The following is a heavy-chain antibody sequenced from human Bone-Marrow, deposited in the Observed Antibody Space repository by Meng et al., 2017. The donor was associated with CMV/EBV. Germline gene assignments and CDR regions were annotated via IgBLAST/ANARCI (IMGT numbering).Heavy chain of an antibody. V-gene: IGHV3-66*02. J-gene: IGHJ4*02. CDR3: ARDLWGYNFGDD. CDR2: IYSAGNT. Sequence: GESLKISCAASGFNVSSDFMSWVRQAPGMGLEWLSVIYSAGNTYYADSVKGRFTISRDNSKNTLYLQMNSLRPEDTAVYYCARDLWGYNFGDDWGPGRLVNVSS. CDR1: GFNVSSDF. D-gene: IGHD5-18*01.